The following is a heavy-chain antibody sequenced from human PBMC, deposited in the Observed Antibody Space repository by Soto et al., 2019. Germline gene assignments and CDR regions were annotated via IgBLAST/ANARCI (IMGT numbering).Heavy chain of an antibody. Sequence: SETLSLTCSVSGGSISSRDWWTWVRQAPGKGLEWIGEIYHGGGTNFSPSLRGRVNISIDKSRKFFSLTLNSVTAADTAIYFCATGNVDSMLESWGRGTLVTV. J-gene: IGHJ4*02. CDR3: ATGNVDSMLES. D-gene: IGHD3-3*01. CDR2: IYHGGGT. V-gene: IGHV4-4*02. CDR1: GGSISSRDW.